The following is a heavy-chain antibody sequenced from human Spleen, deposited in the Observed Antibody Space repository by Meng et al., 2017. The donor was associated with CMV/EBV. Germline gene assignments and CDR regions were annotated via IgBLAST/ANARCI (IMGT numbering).Heavy chain of an antibody. D-gene: IGHD2-2*02. CDR1: GFTFMSYW. V-gene: IGHV3-7*01. CDR2: IKQDGSEK. J-gene: IGHJ6*02. CDR3: ARGYPNYYYGMDV. Sequence: GESLKISCAASGFTFMSYWMTWVRQAPGKGLEWVANIKQDGSEKYYADSVKGRFTISRDYAKNTLYVQMNSLRAEDTAVYYCARGYPNYYYGMDVWGQGTTVTVSS.